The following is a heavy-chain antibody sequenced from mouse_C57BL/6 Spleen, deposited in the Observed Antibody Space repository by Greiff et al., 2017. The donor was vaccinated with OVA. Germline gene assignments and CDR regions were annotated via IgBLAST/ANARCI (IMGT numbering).Heavy chain of an antibody. V-gene: IGHV14-3*01. CDR2: IDPANGNT. D-gene: IGHD2-4*01. CDR3: ARDDYDVRFFAY. Sequence: EVQLQQSVAELVRPGASVKLSCTASGFNIKNTYMHWVKQRPEQGLEWIGRIDPANGNTKYAPKFQGQATITADTSSNTAYLQLSRLTSEDTAIDYCARDDYDVRFFAYWGQGTLVTVSA. CDR1: GFNIKNTY. J-gene: IGHJ3*01.